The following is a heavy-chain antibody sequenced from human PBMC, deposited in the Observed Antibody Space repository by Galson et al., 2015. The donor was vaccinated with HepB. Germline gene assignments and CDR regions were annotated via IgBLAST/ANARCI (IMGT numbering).Heavy chain of an antibody. CDR2: ISCDGSNK. CDR1: GFTFSSYG. CDR3: ANLAGYCGGDCYYYYYGMDV. J-gene: IGHJ6*02. D-gene: IGHD2-21*02. Sequence: SLRLSCAASGFTFSSYGMHWVRQAPGKGLEWVAVISCDGSNKYYADSVKGRFTISRDNSKNTLYLQMNSLRAEDTAVYYCANLAGYCGGDCYYYYYGMDVWGQGTTVTVSS. V-gene: IGHV3-30*18.